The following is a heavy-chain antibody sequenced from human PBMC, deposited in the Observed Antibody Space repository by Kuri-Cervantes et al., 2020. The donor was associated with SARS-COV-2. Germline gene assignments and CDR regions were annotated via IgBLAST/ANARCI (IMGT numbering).Heavy chain of an antibody. Sequence: GESLKISCAASGYTFIYSHMRWIRQAPGKGLELVSYISSDSSHTNNAESVKGRFTISRDNAKNSLYLQMNSLRAEDTAVYYCARLVFVDAFDIWGQGTMVTVSS. CDR2: ISSDSSHT. CDR3: ARLVFVDAFDI. J-gene: IGHJ3*02. D-gene: IGHD2-2*01. CDR1: GYTFIYSH. V-gene: IGHV3-11*06.